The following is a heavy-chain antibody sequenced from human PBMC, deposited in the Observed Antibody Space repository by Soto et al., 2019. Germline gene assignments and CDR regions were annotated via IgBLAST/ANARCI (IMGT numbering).Heavy chain of an antibody. CDR1: GFTFGDYA. D-gene: IGHD4-17*01. CDR2: IRSKAYGGTT. Sequence: PGGSLRLSCTASGFTFGDYAMSWVRQAPGKGLEWVGFIRSKAYGGTTEYAASVKGRFTISRDDSKSIAYLQMNSLKTEDTAVYYCTSRDVDYGGNFDWFDPWGQGTLVTVYS. J-gene: IGHJ5*02. CDR3: TSRDVDYGGNFDWFDP. V-gene: IGHV3-49*04.